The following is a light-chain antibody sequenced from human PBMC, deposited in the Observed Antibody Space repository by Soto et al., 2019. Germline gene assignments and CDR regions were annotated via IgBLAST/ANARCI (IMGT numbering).Light chain of an antibody. CDR2: DAS. CDR1: QSISTW. CDR3: QQYHSYWWT. V-gene: IGKV1-5*01. J-gene: IGKJ1*01. Sequence: DIQMTQSPSTLSASVGDRVTITCRANQSISTWLAWFQQKPGKAPKLLIYDASTLESRVPSRFSGSGSGTEFTLSISSLQPDDFATYYCQQYHSYWWTFGQGTKVDIK.